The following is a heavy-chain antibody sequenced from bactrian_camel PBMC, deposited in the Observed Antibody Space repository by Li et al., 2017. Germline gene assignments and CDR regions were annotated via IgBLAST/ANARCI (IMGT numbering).Heavy chain of an antibody. Sequence: VQLVESGGGLVRPGGSLSVSCVTAGFTFKNNAMTWVRQAPGKGLEWVSTINTGNSRTYYADSVKGRFTISADNAKNTLYLQLTSLKTEDTAEYFCTASLSYWGQGTQVTVS. CDR2: INTGNSRT. J-gene: IGHJ4*01. CDR1: GFTFKNNA. V-gene: IGHV3S31*01. CDR3: TASLSY.